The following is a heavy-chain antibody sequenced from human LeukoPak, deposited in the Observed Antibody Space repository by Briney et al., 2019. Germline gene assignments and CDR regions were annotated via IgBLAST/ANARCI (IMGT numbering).Heavy chain of an antibody. Sequence: SETLSLTCTVSGGSISSYYWSWIRQPPGKGLEWIGYIYYSGSTNYNPSLKSRVTISVKTSKNQFSLKLSSVTAADTAIYYCAGVTGHMIEDYFDYWGQGTLVTVSS. V-gene: IGHV4-59*01. J-gene: IGHJ4*02. CDR3: AGVTGHMIEDYFDY. D-gene: IGHD3-22*01. CDR2: IYYSGST. CDR1: GGSISSYY.